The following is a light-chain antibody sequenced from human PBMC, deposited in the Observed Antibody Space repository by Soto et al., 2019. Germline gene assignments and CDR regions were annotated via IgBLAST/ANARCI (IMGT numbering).Light chain of an antibody. CDR2: GAS. J-gene: IGKJ3*01. CDR1: QSVSSSY. CDR3: QQRSSWPFT. Sequence: EIVMTQSPATLSVSPGERSTLSCRASQSVSSSYLAWYQQKAGQAPRXXIYGASSRATGIPDRFSGSGSGTDFTLTLSSLEPEDFEVYYCQQRSSWPFTFGPGTKVDTK. V-gene: IGKV3D-20*02.